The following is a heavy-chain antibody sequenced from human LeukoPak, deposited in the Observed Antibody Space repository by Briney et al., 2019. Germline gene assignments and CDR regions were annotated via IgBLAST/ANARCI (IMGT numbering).Heavy chain of an antibody. D-gene: IGHD1-7*01. CDR1: GGTFSSYA. CDR3: ARYWNYIYYYYGMDV. J-gene: IGHJ6*02. V-gene: IGHV1-69*04. Sequence: SVKVSCKASGGTFSSYAISWVRQAPGQGLEWMGRIIPTLGIANYAQKFQGRVTITADKSTSTAYMELSSLRSEDTAVYYCARYWNYIYYYYGMDVWGQGTTVTVSS. CDR2: IIPTLGIA.